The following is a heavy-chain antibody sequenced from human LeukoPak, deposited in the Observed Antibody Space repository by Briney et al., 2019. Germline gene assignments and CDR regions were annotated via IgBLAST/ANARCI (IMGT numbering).Heavy chain of an antibody. CDR3: AREVYCSSTSCDPDY. CDR2: IIPIFGTA. Sequence: VASVKVSCKASGGTFSSYAISWVRQAPGQGLEWMGGIIPIFGTANYAQKFQGRVTITADESTSTAYMELSSLRSEDTAVYYCAREVYCSSTSCDPDYWGQGTLDTVSS. J-gene: IGHJ4*02. D-gene: IGHD2-2*01. CDR1: GGTFSSYA. V-gene: IGHV1-69*13.